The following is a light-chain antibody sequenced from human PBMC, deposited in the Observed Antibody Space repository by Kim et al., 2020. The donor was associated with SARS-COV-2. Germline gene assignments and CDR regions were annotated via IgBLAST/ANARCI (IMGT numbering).Light chain of an antibody. J-gene: IGKJ4*01. V-gene: IGKV1-6*01. CDR3: LQDYNSPLT. CDR2: AAS. Sequence: ESVGDGVTMPCRASQGIRRALSWYQQRPGKAPKLLFYAASNLQSGVPTRFSGSGSGADFTLTISSLEPEDFATYFCLQDYNSPLTFGGGTKVDIK. CDR1: QGIRRA.